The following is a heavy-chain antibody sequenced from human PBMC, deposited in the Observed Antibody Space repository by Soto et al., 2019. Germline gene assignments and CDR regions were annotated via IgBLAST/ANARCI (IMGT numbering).Heavy chain of an antibody. V-gene: IGHV3-23*01. CDR2: ITDTGGDT. Sequence: GSLRLSCAASGFTFSSFVMNWVRQAPGEGLEWVSTITDTGGDTKYAYSVGGLFTMSRDNSNKTLYLQMNSLRVEDSALYYSARGSTASYPGSRIFAFWGRGTLVTASS. J-gene: IGHJ4*02. D-gene: IGHD3-10*01. CDR1: GFTFSSFV. CDR3: ARGSTASYPGSRIFAF.